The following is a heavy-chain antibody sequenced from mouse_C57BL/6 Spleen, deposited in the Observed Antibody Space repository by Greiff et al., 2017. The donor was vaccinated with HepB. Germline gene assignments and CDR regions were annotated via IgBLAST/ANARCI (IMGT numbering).Heavy chain of an antibody. D-gene: IGHD2-3*01. CDR3: ARGTDDVYFDY. CDR1: GYTFTSYG. Sequence: VQLQQSGAELARPGASVKLSCKASGYTFTSYGISWVKQRTGQGLEWIGEIYPRSGNTYYNEKFKGKATLTADKSSSTAYMELRSLTSEDSAVYFCARGTDDVYFDYWGQGTTLTVAS. J-gene: IGHJ2*01. V-gene: IGHV1-81*01. CDR2: IYPRSGNT.